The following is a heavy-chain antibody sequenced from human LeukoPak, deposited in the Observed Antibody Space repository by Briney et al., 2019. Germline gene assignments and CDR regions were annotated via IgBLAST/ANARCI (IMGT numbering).Heavy chain of an antibody. Sequence: ASVKVSCKTSGFTFTSYDINWVRQAPGQGLEWMGWMNPNSGNTVYARRFQGRVTMTRDTSITTAYLEVSSLTSDDTAVYYCARGGTLVQGVTLLPGTDIWGQGSTVTVSS. CDR3: ARGGTLVQGVTLLPGTDI. V-gene: IGHV1-8*01. CDR2: MNPNSGNT. CDR1: GFTFTSYD. D-gene: IGHD3-10*01. J-gene: IGHJ6*02.